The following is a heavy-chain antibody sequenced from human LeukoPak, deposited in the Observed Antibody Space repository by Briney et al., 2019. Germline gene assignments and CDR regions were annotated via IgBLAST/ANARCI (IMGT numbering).Heavy chain of an antibody. CDR2: INHSGST. J-gene: IGHJ6*03. V-gene: IGHV4-34*01. D-gene: IGHD6-19*01. CDR1: GGSFSGYY. Sequence: SETLSLTCAVYGGSFSGYYWSWIRQPPGKGLEWIGEINHSGSTNYNPSLKSRVTISVDTSKNQFSLKLSSVTAADTAVYYCARTKGEAVNYYYYYMDVWGKGTTVTAS. CDR3: ARTKGEAVNYYYYYMDV.